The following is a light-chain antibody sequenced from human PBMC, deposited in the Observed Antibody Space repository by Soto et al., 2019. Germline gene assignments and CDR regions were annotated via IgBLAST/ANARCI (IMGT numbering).Light chain of an antibody. Sequence: QSVLTQPPSASGSPGQSVTISCTGTSSDVGGYKYVSWYQQHPGKAPKLIIYEVTKRPSGVPVRFSASKSGNTASLTVSGLQAEDEADYYCSSFAGTSDVGVFGTGTKVTVL. J-gene: IGLJ1*01. CDR3: SSFAGTSDVGV. V-gene: IGLV2-8*01. CDR2: EVT. CDR1: SSDVGGYKY.